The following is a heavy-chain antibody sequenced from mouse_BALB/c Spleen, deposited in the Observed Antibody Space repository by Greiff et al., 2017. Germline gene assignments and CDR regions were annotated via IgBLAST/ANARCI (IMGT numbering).Heavy chain of an antibody. D-gene: IGHD3-1*01. Sequence: QVQLKESGPELVRPGVSVKISCKGSSYTFTDYAMHWVKQSHAKSLEWIGVISTYYGNTNYNQKFKGKATMTVDKSSSTAYMELARLTSEDSAVYYCARGAPYYAMDYWGQGTSVTVSS. CDR1: SYTFTDYA. CDR3: ARGAPYYAMDY. V-gene: IGHV1-67*01. J-gene: IGHJ4*01. CDR2: ISTYYGNT.